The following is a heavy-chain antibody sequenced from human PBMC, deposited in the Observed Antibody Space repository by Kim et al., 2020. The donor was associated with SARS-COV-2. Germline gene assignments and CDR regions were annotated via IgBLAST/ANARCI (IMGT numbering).Heavy chain of an antibody. CDR2: ISSSSSYI. CDR1: GFTFSSYS. Sequence: GGSLRLSCAASGFTFSSYSMNWVRQAPGKGLEWVSSISSSSSYIYYADSVKGRFTISRDNAKNSLYLQMNSLRAEDTAVYYCARGGWGRSGWYLDDYWGQGTLVTVSS. D-gene: IGHD6-19*01. J-gene: IGHJ4*02. V-gene: IGHV3-21*01. CDR3: ARGGWGRSGWYLDDY.